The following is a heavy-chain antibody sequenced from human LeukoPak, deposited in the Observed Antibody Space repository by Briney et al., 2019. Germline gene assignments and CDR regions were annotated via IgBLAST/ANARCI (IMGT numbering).Heavy chain of an antibody. Sequence: ASVKVSCKASGGTFSSYAISWVRQAPGQGLEWMGGIIPIFGTASYAQKFQGRVTMTRDMSTSTVYMELSSLRSEDTAVYYCARGPGYYYGSGSPDYYYMDVWGKGTTVTVSS. CDR1: GGTFSSYA. J-gene: IGHJ6*03. V-gene: IGHV1-69*05. CDR3: ARGPGYYYGSGSPDYYYMDV. D-gene: IGHD3-10*01. CDR2: IIPIFGTA.